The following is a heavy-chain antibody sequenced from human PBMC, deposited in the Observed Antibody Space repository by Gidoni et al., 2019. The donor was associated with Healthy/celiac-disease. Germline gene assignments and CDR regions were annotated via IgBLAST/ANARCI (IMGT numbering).Heavy chain of an antibody. CDR3: ATSGYDLGDAFDI. J-gene: IGHJ3*02. D-gene: IGHD5-12*01. CDR1: GYTFTSYD. Sequence: QVQLVQSGAAVKKPGASVKVSCNASGYTFTSYDINWVRQATGQGLEWMGWMNPNSGNTGYAQKFQGRVTMTRNTSISTAYMELSSLRAEDTAVYYCATSGYDLGDAFDIWGQGTMVTVSS. CDR2: MNPNSGNT. V-gene: IGHV1-8*01.